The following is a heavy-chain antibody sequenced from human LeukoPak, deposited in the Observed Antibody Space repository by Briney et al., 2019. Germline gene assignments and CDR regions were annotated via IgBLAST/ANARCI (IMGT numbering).Heavy chain of an antibody. Sequence: ASVTVSFKASGYSFTNYDINWVRQATGQGLEGMGWMNPKSGDTGYSQKFQGRVFITRDTSINTAYMELSSLGSDDTAVYYCARDGRGSRSSWFDRWGQGTLVIVSS. J-gene: IGHJ5*02. CDR2: MNPKSGDT. D-gene: IGHD3-10*01. V-gene: IGHV1-8*03. CDR1: GYSFTNYD. CDR3: ARDGRGSRSSWFDR.